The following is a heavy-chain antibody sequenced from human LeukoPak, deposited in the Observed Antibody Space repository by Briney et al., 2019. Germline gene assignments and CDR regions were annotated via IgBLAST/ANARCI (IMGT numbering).Heavy chain of an antibody. J-gene: IGHJ4*02. V-gene: IGHV3-23*01. CDR2: ISGSGGST. Sequence: PGGSLRLSCAASGFTFSSYAMSWVRQAPGKGLEWVSAISGSGGSTYYADSVKGRFTISGDNSKNTLYLQMNSLRAEDTAVYYCAKDIPPQWYYDSSGYFGYWGQGTLVTVSS. CDR3: AKDIPPQWYYDSSGYFGY. CDR1: GFTFSSYA. D-gene: IGHD3-22*01.